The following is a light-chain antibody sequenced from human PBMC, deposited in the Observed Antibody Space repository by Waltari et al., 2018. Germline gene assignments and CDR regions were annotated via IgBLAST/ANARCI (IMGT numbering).Light chain of an antibody. V-gene: IGLV6-57*04. Sequence: NFMLTQPHSVSGSPGKTVTISCTRSSGNIASNYVQWYQQRPGRAPTTVIYEDDQRPSGVPDRFSGSIDTSSNSASLTISGLKTEDEADCYCQSDDNSIQGVFGGGTKLTVL. CDR1: SGNIASNY. CDR3: QSDDNSIQGV. CDR2: EDD. J-gene: IGLJ3*02.